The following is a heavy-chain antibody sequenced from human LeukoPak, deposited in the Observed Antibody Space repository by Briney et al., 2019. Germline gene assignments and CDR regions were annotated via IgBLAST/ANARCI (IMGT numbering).Heavy chain of an antibody. D-gene: IGHD3-10*01. Sequence: SETLSLTCTVSGGSISSSSYYWGWIRQPPGKGLEWIGSIYYSGSTYYNPSLKSRVTISVDTSKNQFSLKLSSVTAADTAVYYCAREGIYGSGSPSYGMDVWGQGTTVTVSS. J-gene: IGHJ6*02. V-gene: IGHV4-39*07. CDR3: AREGIYGSGSPSYGMDV. CDR2: IYYSGST. CDR1: GGSISSSSYY.